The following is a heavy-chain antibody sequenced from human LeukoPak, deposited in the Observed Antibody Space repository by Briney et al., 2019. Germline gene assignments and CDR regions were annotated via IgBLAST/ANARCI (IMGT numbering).Heavy chain of an antibody. CDR3: AKDWNDVDTAMVTGDY. CDR1: GFTFSSYG. CDR2: ISYDGSNK. J-gene: IGHJ4*02. V-gene: IGHV3-30*18. D-gene: IGHD5-18*01. Sequence: GGSLRLSCAASGFTFSSYGMHWVRQAPGKGLEWVAVISYDGSNKYYADSVKGRFTISRDNSKNTLYLQMNSLRAEDTAVYYCAKDWNDVDTAMVTGDYWGQGTLVTVSS.